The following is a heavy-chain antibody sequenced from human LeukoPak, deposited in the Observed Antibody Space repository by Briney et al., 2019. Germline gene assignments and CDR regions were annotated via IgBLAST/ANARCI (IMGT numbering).Heavy chain of an antibody. CDR3: ARAPGGDNDAFDI. V-gene: IGHV4-61*02. CDR1: GGSISSSSYY. J-gene: IGHJ3*02. Sequence: SETLSLTCTVSGGSISSSSYYWSWIRQPAGKGLEWIGRIYTSGSTNYNPSLKSRVTISVDTSKNQFSLKLSSVTAADTAVYYCARAPGGDNDAFDIWGQGTMVTVSS. CDR2: IYTSGST. D-gene: IGHD1-26*01.